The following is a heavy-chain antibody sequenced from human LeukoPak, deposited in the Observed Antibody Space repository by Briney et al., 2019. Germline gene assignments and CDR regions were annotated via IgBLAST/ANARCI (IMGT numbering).Heavy chain of an antibody. CDR3: ARAKFSTYYPQGFYFDY. Sequence: SETLSLTCTVSGGSISSYYWSWIRQPAGKGLEWIGRIYTSGSTNYNPSLKSRVTMSVDTSKNQFSLKLSSVTAADTAVYYCARAKFSTYYPQGFYFDYWGQGTRVTVSS. CDR2: IYTSGST. J-gene: IGHJ4*02. CDR1: GGSISSYY. D-gene: IGHD3-10*01. V-gene: IGHV4-4*07.